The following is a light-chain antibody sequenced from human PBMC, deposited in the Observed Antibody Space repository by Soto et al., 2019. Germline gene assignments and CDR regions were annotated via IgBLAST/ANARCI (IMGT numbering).Light chain of an antibody. V-gene: IGLV2-11*01. CDR1: STDIGGYNY. Sequence: QSVLTQSRSVSGSPGQSVTISCTGTSTDIGGYNYVSWYQQYPGKAPKLIISDVNKRPSGVPDRFSGSKSGNTASLTISGLQAEDEADYYCCSYAGNFLKVFGTGTKVTVL. J-gene: IGLJ1*01. CDR2: DVN. CDR3: CSYAGNFLKV.